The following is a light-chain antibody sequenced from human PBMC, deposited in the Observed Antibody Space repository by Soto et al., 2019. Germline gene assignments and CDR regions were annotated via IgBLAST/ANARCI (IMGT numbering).Light chain of an antibody. Sequence: DIQMTQSPSSLSASVGDRVTIICRASQSVSTRLAWYQQKPGKAPNLLIFGAKTLQSGVPSRFSGSGYGTDFTLTISRLEPEDFAVYYCQQYGSSPPITFGQGTRLQIK. CDR3: QQYGSSPPIT. V-gene: IGKV1-5*02. J-gene: IGKJ5*01. CDR2: GAK. CDR1: QSVSTR.